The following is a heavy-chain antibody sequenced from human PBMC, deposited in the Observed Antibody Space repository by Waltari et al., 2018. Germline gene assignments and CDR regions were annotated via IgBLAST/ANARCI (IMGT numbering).Heavy chain of an antibody. CDR1: GGSISSSSYY. V-gene: IGHV4-39*07. CDR2: INHSGST. CDR3: ARVRWARRDAFDI. Sequence: QLQLQESGPGLVKPSETLSLTCTVSGGSISSSSYYWGWIRQPPGKGLEWIGEINHSGSTNYNPSLKSRVTISVDTSKNQFSLKLSSVTAADTAVYYCARVRWARRDAFDIWGQGTMVTVSS. J-gene: IGHJ3*02.